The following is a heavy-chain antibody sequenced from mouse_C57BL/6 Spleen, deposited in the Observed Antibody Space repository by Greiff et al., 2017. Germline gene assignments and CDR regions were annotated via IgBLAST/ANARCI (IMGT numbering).Heavy chain of an antibody. D-gene: IGHD1-1*01. J-gene: IGHJ3*01. CDR1: GYTFTDYY. Sequence: EVQLQQSGPELVKPGASVKISCKASGYTFTDYYMNWVKQSHGKSLEWIGDINPNNGGTSYNQKFKGKATLTVDKSSSTAYMELRSLTSEDSAVYYCATTTVVAPFAYWGQGTLVTVSA. CDR2: INPNNGGT. V-gene: IGHV1-26*01. CDR3: ATTTVVAPFAY.